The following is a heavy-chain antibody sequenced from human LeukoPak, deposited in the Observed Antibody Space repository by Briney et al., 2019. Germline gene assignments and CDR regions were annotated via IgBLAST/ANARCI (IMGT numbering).Heavy chain of an antibody. CDR3: ARGPVGATHWGSIDY. D-gene: IGHD1-26*01. Sequence: SETLSLTRTVSGYSISSGYYWGWIRQPPGKGLEWIGSIHHSGNTYYNPSLKSRVTISVDTSKNQFSLKLSSVTAADTAVHYCARGPVGATHWGSIDYWGQGTLVTVSS. J-gene: IGHJ4*02. CDR1: GYSISSGYY. V-gene: IGHV4-38-2*02. CDR2: IHHSGNT.